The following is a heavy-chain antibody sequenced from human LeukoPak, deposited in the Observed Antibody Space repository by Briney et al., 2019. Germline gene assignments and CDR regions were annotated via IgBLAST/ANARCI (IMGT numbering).Heavy chain of an antibody. D-gene: IGHD3-22*01. CDR1: GGSITTRSYY. CDR3: ARDPGAYYDSSGYLNWFDP. Sequence: SETLSLTCTVSGGSITTRSYYWGWIRQPPGKGLEWIGSMHHSGSTCYNPSLKSRVTTSVDTSKNQFSLKLSSVTAADTAVYYCARDPGAYYDSSGYLNWFDPWGQGTLVTVSS. CDR2: MHHSGST. V-gene: IGHV4-39*07. J-gene: IGHJ5*02.